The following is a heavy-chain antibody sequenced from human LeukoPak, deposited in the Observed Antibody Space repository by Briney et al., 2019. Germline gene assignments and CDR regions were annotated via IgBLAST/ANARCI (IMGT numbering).Heavy chain of an antibody. V-gene: IGHV3-11*01. CDR1: GFTFSDYN. J-gene: IGHJ4*02. CDR3: ARDLFPSTTAYFDY. D-gene: IGHD4-11*01. Sequence: GGSLRLSCAASGFTFSDYNMRWIRQAPGKGLEWVSSISRSGSTKYYADSVKGRFTISRDNAKNSLFLQMNSLRAEDTAVYYCARDLFPSTTAYFDYWGQGTLVTVSS. CDR2: ISRSGSTK.